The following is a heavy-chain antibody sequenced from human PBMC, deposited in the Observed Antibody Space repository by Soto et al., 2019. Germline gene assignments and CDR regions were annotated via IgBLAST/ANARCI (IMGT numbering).Heavy chain of an antibody. V-gene: IGHV4-34*01. D-gene: IGHD3-16*02. J-gene: IGHJ6*02. CDR2: INHSGST. Sequence: SETLSLTCGVYGGAFSGYYWSWIRQPPGKGLEWIGEINHSGSTNYNPSLKSRVTISVDTSKNQFSLKLSSVTAADTAVYYCAGGSYDYVWGSYRFYYYGMDVWGQGTTVTVSS. CDR3: AGGSYDYVWGSYRFYYYGMDV. CDR1: GGAFSGYY.